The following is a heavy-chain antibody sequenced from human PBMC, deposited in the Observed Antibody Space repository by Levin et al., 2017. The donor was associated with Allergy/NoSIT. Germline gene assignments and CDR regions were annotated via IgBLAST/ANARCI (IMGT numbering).Heavy chain of an antibody. CDR2: IKSKTDGGTT. J-gene: IGHJ4*02. Sequence: GESLKISCAASGFTFSNAWMSWVRQAPGKGLEWVGRIKSKTDGGTTDYAAPVKGRFTISRDDSKNTLYLQMNSLKTEDTAVYYCTTDLVPAAIRPDYWGQGTLVTVSS. D-gene: IGHD2-2*01. CDR1: GFTFSNAW. V-gene: IGHV3-15*01. CDR3: TTDLVPAAIRPDY.